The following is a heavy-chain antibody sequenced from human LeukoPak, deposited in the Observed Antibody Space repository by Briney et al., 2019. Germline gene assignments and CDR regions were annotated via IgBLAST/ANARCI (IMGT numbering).Heavy chain of an antibody. CDR1: GFTFSSYS. Sequence: GGSLRLSCAASGFTFSSYSMNWVRQAPGKGLEWVSSISSSSNNIHYADSVKGRFTISRDNAKNSLYLQMNSLRAEDTAVYYCARDLAFYYYDSSGYFGAFDIWGQGTMVTVSS. V-gene: IGHV3-21*01. D-gene: IGHD3-22*01. CDR2: ISSSSNNI. J-gene: IGHJ3*02. CDR3: ARDLAFYYYDSSGYFGAFDI.